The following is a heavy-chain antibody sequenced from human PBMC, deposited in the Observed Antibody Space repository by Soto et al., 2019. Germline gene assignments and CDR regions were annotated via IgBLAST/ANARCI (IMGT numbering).Heavy chain of an antibody. V-gene: IGHV4-4*02. J-gene: IGHJ4*02. CDR3: ASLGPGTSVDD. CDR2: IYRTGST. Sequence: QVQLQESGPGLVKPSGTLSLTCAVSGGSFTRNNWWTWVRQTPGQGLEWIGEIYRTGSTNYNPSLKSRVTISLDKSENQFSLKVTSLTAADTAVYYCASLGPGTSVDDWGQGTLVTVSA. CDR1: GGSFTRNNW. D-gene: IGHD1-7*01.